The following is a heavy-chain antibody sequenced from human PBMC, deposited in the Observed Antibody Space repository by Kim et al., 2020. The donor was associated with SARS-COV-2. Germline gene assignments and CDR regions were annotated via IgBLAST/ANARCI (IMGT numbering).Heavy chain of an antibody. D-gene: IGHD6-19*01. V-gene: IGHV3-9*01. Sequence: GGSLRLSCAASGFTFGDYAMHWVRQAPGKGLEWVSGISWNSGIIGYAESGKGRFTISRDNAKNSLYLQMNSLRAEDTALYYCAKDRTQPWLGGGHFRYFDYWGQGTLVTVSS. CDR1: GFTFGDYA. CDR3: AKDRTQPWLGGGHFRYFDY. J-gene: IGHJ4*02. CDR2: ISWNSGII.